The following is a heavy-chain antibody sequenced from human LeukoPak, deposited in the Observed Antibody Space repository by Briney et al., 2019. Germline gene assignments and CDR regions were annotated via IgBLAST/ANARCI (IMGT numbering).Heavy chain of an antibody. CDR3: ATGYSSSLDAFDI. CDR1: GFTFSSYS. V-gene: IGHV3-21*01. D-gene: IGHD6-13*01. CDR2: ISSSSSYI. Sequence: PGGSLRLSCAASGFTFSSYSMNWVRQAPGKGLEWVSSISSSSSYIYYADSVKGRFTISRDNAKNSLYLQMNSLRAEDTAVYYCATGYSSSLDAFDIWGQGTMVTVSS. J-gene: IGHJ3*02.